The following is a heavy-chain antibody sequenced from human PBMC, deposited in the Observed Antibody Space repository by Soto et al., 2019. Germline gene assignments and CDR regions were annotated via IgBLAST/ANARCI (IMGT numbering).Heavy chain of an antibody. CDR1: GGSISSSSYY. Sequence: SETLSLTCTVSGGSISSSSYYWGWIRQPPGKGLEWIGTIYYSGSTYYNPPLKSRVTISVDTSKNQFSLKLSSVTAADTAVYYCARDEKRSMGAFDIWGQGTMVTVSS. V-gene: IGHV4-39*02. J-gene: IGHJ3*02. CDR2: IYYSGST. CDR3: ARDEKRSMGAFDI. D-gene: IGHD3-16*01.